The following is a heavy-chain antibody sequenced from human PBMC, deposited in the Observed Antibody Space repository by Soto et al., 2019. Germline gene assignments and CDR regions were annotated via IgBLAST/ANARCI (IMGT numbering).Heavy chain of an antibody. D-gene: IGHD3-22*01. CDR2: IYWGDDK. V-gene: IGHV2-5*02. J-gene: IGHJ4*02. CDR1: GFSLNTGGVG. Sequence: GSGPTLVNPTQTLTLTCTFSGFSLNTGGVGVAWIRQPPGQALEWLALIYWGDDKRYSPSLKSRLTITKDTSKSQVVLTMTNMDPVDTATYYCARIRADTTYYYDSSGYYQDYWGQGTLVTVSS. CDR3: ARIRADTTYYYDSSGYYQDY.